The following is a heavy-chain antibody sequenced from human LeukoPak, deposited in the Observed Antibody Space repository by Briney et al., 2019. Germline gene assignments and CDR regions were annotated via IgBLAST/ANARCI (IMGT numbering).Heavy chain of an antibody. CDR1: GFTFSSYW. V-gene: IGHV3-7*01. D-gene: IGHD3-3*02. CDR2: IKGDGSEK. J-gene: IGHJ4*02. Sequence: GGSLRLSCAASGFTFSSYWMSWVRQAPGKGLEWVANIKGDGSEKYYVDSVKGRFTISRDNAKNSLYLQMNSLRDEDTAVYYCARDASLATIRIEYWGQGTLVTVSS. CDR3: ARDASLATIRIEY.